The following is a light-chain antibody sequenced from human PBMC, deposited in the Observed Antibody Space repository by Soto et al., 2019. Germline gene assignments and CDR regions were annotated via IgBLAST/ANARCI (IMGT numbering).Light chain of an antibody. J-gene: IGKJ1*01. Sequence: DIPVTQSPSTLSASVGDRVTITCRASQSISNSLAWYHQKPGTAPKLLIYDASNLERGVPSRFSGSGSGTEFTLTISSLQPDDFATYYCQQYGGFSGTFGQGTKVDIK. V-gene: IGKV1-5*01. CDR2: DAS. CDR3: QQYGGFSGT. CDR1: QSISNS.